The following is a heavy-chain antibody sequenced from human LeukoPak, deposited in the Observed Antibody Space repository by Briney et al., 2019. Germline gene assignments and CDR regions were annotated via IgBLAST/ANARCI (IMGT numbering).Heavy chain of an antibody. Sequence: SETLSLTCAVYGGSFSGYYWSWIRQPPGKGLEWIGEINHSGSTNYNPSLKSRVTISVDTSKNQFSLKMSSVTAADTAVDYCAREGRIVVVPAAIPHYYYSYYMDVWGKGTTVTVSS. CDR1: GGSFSGYY. J-gene: IGHJ6*03. V-gene: IGHV4-34*01. D-gene: IGHD2-2*01. CDR2: INHSGST. CDR3: AREGRIVVVPAAIPHYYYSYYMDV.